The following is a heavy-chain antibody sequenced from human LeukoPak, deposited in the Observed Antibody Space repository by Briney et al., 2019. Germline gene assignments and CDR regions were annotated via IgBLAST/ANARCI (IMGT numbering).Heavy chain of an antibody. V-gene: IGHV3-23*01. CDR2: ISGSGGST. CDR3: AKDGTPYYYDSSGYYAFDI. D-gene: IGHD3-22*01. CDR1: GFTFSSYA. J-gene: IGHJ3*02. Sequence: GGSLRLSCAASGFTFSSYAMSWVRQAPGKGLEWVSAISGSGGSTYYADSVKGRFTISRDNSKNTLYLQMNSLRAEDTAVYYCAKDGTPYYYDSSGYYAFDIWGPGTMVTVSS.